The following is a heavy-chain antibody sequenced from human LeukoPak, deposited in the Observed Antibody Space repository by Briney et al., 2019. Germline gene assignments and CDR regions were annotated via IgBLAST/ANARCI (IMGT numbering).Heavy chain of an antibody. V-gene: IGHV4-34*01. Sequence: SETLSLTCAVYGGSFSGYYWSWIRQPPGKGLEWIGEINHSGSTNYNPSLKSRVTISVDKSKNQFSLKLSSVTAADTAVYYCARRTTGTHADAFDIWGQGTVVTVSS. D-gene: IGHD1-1*01. CDR2: INHSGST. CDR1: GGSFSGYY. CDR3: ARRTTGTHADAFDI. J-gene: IGHJ3*02.